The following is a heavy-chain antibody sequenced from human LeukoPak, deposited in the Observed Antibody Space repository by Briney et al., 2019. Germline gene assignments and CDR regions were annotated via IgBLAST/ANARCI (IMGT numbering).Heavy chain of an antibody. CDR2: ISGSGGST. D-gene: IGHD3-9*01. J-gene: IGHJ4*02. V-gene: IGHV3-23*01. CDR3: AKETGWLLSGNDY. Sequence: PGGSLRLSCGASGFTFSSYGMSWVRQAPGKGLEWVSGISGSGGSTYYADSVKGRFTISRDNSKNTLYLQMNSLRAEDTAMYYCAKETGWLLSGNDYWGQGTLVTVSS. CDR1: GFTFSSYG.